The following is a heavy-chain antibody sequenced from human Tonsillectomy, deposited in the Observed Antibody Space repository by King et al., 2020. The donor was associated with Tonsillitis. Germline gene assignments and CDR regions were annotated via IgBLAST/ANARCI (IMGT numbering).Heavy chain of an antibody. V-gene: IGHV3-9*01. CDR1: GFTFDDYA. Sequence: VQLVESGGGLVQPGRSLRLSCAASGFTFDDYAMHCVRQAPGKGLEWVSVISWNSGIIGYAESVKGRFTISRDNAKNSLYLQMNSLRTEDTALYYCVRDVSSGWYSPFDNWGQGALVTVSS. J-gene: IGHJ4*02. D-gene: IGHD6-19*01. CDR2: ISWNSGII. CDR3: VRDVSSGWYSPFDN.